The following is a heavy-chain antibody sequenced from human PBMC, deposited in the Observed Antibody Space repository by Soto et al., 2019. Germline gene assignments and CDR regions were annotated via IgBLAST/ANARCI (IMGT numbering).Heavy chain of an antibody. CDR1: GGSFSGYY. CDR2: IYHSGSI. Sequence: QVQLQQWGAGLLKPSETLSLTCAVSGGSFSGYYWTGIRQPPGKGLEWIGEIYHSGSITYNPSLKSRVTMSVDSSKNHFSLKLSSVTAADTALYYCARGKDGFNYVLSFWGQGTLVTVSS. D-gene: IGHD5-12*01. V-gene: IGHV4-34*01. CDR3: ARGKDGFNYVLSF. J-gene: IGHJ4*02.